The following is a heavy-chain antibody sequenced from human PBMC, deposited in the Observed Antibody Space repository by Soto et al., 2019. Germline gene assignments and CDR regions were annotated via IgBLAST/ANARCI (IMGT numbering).Heavy chain of an antibody. CDR1: GFTFDDYT. Sequence: VGSLRLSCAASGFTFDDYTMHWVRQAPGKGLEWVSLISWDGGSTYYADSVKGRFTISRDNSKNSLYLQMNSLRTEDTALYYCAKVYTPILAGTTSSPFDYWGQGTLVTVS. D-gene: IGHD1-1*01. CDR2: ISWDGGST. J-gene: IGHJ4*02. V-gene: IGHV3-43*01. CDR3: AKVYTPILAGTTSSPFDY.